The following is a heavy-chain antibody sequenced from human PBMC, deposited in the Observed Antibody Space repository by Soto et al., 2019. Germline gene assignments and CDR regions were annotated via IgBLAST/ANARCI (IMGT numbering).Heavy chain of an antibody. CDR1: GFTFSSYG. CDR2: ISYDGSNK. D-gene: IGHD6-6*01. Sequence: QVQLVESGGGVVQPGRSLRLSCAASGFTFSSYGMHWVRQAPGKGLEWVAVISYDGSNKYYADSVKGRFTISRDNSKNTLYLQMNSLRAEDTAVYYCAKEQLRSAFDYWGQGTLVTVSS. J-gene: IGHJ4*02. CDR3: AKEQLRSAFDY. V-gene: IGHV3-30*18.